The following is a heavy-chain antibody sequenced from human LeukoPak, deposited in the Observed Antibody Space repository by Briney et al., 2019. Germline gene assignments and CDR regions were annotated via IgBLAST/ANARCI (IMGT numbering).Heavy chain of an antibody. D-gene: IGHD1-14*01. V-gene: IGHV4-61*02. J-gene: IGHJ5*02. CDR3: ARHCGNLDWFDP. CDR1: GGSISSGSYY. Sequence: SETLSLTCTVSGGSISSGSYYWSWIRQPAGKGLEWIGRIYTSGSTNYNPFLKSRVTISVDTSKNQFSLKLSSVTAADTAVYYCARHCGNLDWFDPWGQGTLVTVSS. CDR2: IYTSGST.